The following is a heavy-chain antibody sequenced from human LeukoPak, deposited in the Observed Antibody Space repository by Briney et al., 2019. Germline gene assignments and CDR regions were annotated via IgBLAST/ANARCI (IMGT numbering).Heavy chain of an antibody. J-gene: IGHJ4*02. V-gene: IGHV3-30*02. Sequence: PGGSLRLSCAASEFTFGFYGMHWVRQAPGEGLEWGAFIRFDGSNKYYADSVKGRFTISRDNSRNTLYLQMNSLRAEDTAVYYCAKDRRDADYEFYFDYWGQGTLVTVSS. CDR1: EFTFGFYG. D-gene: IGHD4-17*01. CDR3: AKDRRDADYEFYFDY. CDR2: IRFDGSNK.